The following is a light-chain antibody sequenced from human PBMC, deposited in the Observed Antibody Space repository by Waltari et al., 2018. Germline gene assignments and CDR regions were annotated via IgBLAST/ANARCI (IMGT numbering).Light chain of an antibody. V-gene: IGKV1-39*01. J-gene: IGKJ1*01. CDR1: QSISSY. CDR2: AAS. Sequence: DIQMTQSPSSLSASVGHRVPITCRASQSISSYLNWYQQQPGKAPRLLSYAASSLQSGVPSRFSGSGSGTDFTLTISSLQPEDFATYYCQQSYSTPWTFGQGTKVEIK. CDR3: QQSYSTPWT.